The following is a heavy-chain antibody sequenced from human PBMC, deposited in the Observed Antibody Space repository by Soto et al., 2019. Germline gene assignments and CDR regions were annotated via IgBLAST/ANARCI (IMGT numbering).Heavy chain of an antibody. D-gene: IGHD3-16*02. CDR3: AKGGARGAGYIWGSYRVIDY. V-gene: IGHV3-23*01. Sequence: EVQLLESGGGLVQPGGSLRLSCAASGFTFSSYAMSWVRQAPGKGLEWVSAISGSGGSTYYADSVKGRFTISRDNSKNTLYLQMNSLRAEDTAVYYCAKGGARGAGYIWGSYRVIDYWGQGTLVTVSS. CDR1: GFTFSSYA. CDR2: ISGSGGST. J-gene: IGHJ4*02.